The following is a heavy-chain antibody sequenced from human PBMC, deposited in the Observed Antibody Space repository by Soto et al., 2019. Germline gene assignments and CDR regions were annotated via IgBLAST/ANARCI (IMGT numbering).Heavy chain of an antibody. J-gene: IGHJ4*02. CDR1: GGSFSGYY. Sequence: SETLSLTCAVYGGSFSGYYWSWIRQPPGKGLEWIGEINHSGSTNYNPSLKSRVTISVDTSKNQFSLKPSSVTAADTAVYYCARGSARPRFDYWGQGTLVTVSS. D-gene: IGHD6-6*01. CDR3: ARGSARPRFDY. V-gene: IGHV4-34*01. CDR2: INHSGST.